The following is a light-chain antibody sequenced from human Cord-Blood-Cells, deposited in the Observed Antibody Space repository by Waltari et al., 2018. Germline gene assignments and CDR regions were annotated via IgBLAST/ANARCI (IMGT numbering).Light chain of an antibody. CDR3: QQYNSYSLT. J-gene: IGKJ3*01. V-gene: IGKV1-5*03. CDR2: KAS. CDR1: QSISSW. Sequence: DIQMTQSPSTLSASVGDRVTITCRASQSISSWSAWYQQKPGKAPTLLIYKASSLESGVPSRFSGSGSGTEFTLTISSLQPDDFATYYCQQYNSYSLTFGPGTKVDIK.